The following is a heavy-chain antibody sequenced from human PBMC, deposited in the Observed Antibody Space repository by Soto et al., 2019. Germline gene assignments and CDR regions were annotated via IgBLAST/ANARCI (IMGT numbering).Heavy chain of an antibody. D-gene: IGHD6-19*01. CDR2: ISGSGGST. CDR3: AKDRGGIAVAGTHYYYYYGMDV. V-gene: IGHV3-23*01. CDR1: GFTFSSYA. J-gene: IGHJ6*02. Sequence: PVGSLRLSCAASGFTFSSYAMSWVRQAPGKGLEWVSAISGSGGSTYYADSVKGRFTISRDNSKNTLYLQMNSLRAEDTAVYYCAKDRGGIAVAGTHYYYYYGMDVWGQGTTVTVSS.